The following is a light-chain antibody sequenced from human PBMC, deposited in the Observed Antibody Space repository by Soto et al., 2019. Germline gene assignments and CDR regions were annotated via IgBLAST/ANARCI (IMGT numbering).Light chain of an antibody. Sequence: DIQMTQSPSTLSASVGDRVTITCRASQSISSWLAWYQQKPGKAPKLLIYDASSLESGVPSRFSGSGSGTEFTLTISSLQTDDFAPYYCQQYNSPWTFGQGTKVEIK. CDR2: DAS. CDR3: QQYNSPWT. CDR1: QSISSW. V-gene: IGKV1-5*01. J-gene: IGKJ1*01.